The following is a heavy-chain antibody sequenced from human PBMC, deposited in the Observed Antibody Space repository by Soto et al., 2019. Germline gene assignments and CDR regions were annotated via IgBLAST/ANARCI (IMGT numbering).Heavy chain of an antibody. CDR2: ISGSGGST. D-gene: IGHD3-3*01. J-gene: IGHJ6*02. V-gene: IGHV3-23*01. Sequence: EVQLLESGGGLVQPGGSLRLSCAASGFTFSSYAMSWVRQAPGKGLEWVSAISGSGGSTYYADSVKGRFTISRDNSKNTLYLQMNSLRAEETAVYYCAKDQYYDFWSGYYTYHYYGMDVWGQGTTVTVSS. CDR1: GFTFSSYA. CDR3: AKDQYYDFWSGYYTYHYYGMDV.